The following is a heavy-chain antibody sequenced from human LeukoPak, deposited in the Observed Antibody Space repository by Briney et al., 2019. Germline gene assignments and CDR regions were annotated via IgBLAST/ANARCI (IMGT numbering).Heavy chain of an antibody. CDR1: GFTFSNAW. D-gene: IGHD3/OR15-3a*01. Sequence: GGSLRLSCAASGFTFSNAWMSWVRQAPGKGLEWVGRIKSKTDGGTTDYAAPVKGRFTISRDDSKNTLYLQTNSLKTEDTAVYYCTTGHDYYYYYMDVWGKGTTVTISS. CDR2: IKSKTDGGTT. V-gene: IGHV3-15*01. CDR3: TTGHDYYYYYMDV. J-gene: IGHJ6*03.